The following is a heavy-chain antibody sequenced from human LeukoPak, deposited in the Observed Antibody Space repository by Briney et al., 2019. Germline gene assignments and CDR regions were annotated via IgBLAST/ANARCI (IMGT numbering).Heavy chain of an antibody. V-gene: IGHV3-30-3*01. Sequence: GGSLRLSCAASGFTFSSYAMHWVRQAPGKGLEWVAVISYDGSNKYYADSVKGRFTISRDNSKNTLYLQMNSLRAEDTAVYYCAKESSGWYRIYWYFDLWGRGTLVTVSS. CDR3: AKESSGWYRIYWYFDL. J-gene: IGHJ2*01. CDR1: GFTFSSYA. D-gene: IGHD6-19*01. CDR2: ISYDGSNK.